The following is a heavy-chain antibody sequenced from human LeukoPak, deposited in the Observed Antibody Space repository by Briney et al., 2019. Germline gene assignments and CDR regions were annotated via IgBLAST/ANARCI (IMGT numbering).Heavy chain of an antibody. CDR2: IYSGGSI. J-gene: IGHJ4*02. D-gene: IGHD5-24*01. Sequence: GGSLRLSCAASGFTVSSSYMSWVRQAPGKGLEWVSVIYSGGSIYYADSVKGRFTISRDNSKNTLYLQMNSLRVEDTAVYYCAREGGRDGYLDYWGQGTLVTVSS. CDR3: AREGGRDGYLDY. V-gene: IGHV3-53*01. CDR1: GFTVSSSY.